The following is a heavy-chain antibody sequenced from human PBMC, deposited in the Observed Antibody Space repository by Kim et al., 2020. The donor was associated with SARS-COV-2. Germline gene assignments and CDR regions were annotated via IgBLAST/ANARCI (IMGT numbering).Heavy chain of an antibody. V-gene: IGHV3-7*03. CDR1: GFTFSSYW. CDR2: IKQDGSEK. Sequence: GGSLRLSCAASGFTFSSYWMSWVRQAPGKGLEWVANIKQDGSEKYYVDSVKGRFTISRDNAKNSLYLQMNSLRAEDTAVYYCASSVIQDYDILTGYYHNAPWYWGQGTLVTVSS. D-gene: IGHD3-9*01. J-gene: IGHJ4*02. CDR3: ASSVIQDYDILTGYYHNAPWY.